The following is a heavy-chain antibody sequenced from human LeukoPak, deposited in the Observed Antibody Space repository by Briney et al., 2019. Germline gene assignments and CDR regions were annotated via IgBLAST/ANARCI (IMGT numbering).Heavy chain of an antibody. Sequence: SETLSLTCTVSGGSISSYYWSWIRQPPGKGLEWIGYIHDGGSTSYNPSLKSRVTISLDTSKNQFSLNLSSVTAADTAVYYCARFYYDILTGHRYFDYWGQGTLVTVSS. CDR3: ARFYYDILTGHRYFDY. V-gene: IGHV4-59*01. CDR2: IHDGGST. D-gene: IGHD3-9*01. J-gene: IGHJ4*02. CDR1: GGSISSYY.